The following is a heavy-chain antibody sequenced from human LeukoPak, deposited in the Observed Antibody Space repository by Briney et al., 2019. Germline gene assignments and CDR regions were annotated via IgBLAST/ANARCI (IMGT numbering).Heavy chain of an antibody. CDR3: ARGMRWFDP. V-gene: IGHV4-59*01. J-gene: IGHJ5*02. CDR2: IYYSGST. CDR1: GGSISSYY. Sequence: SETLSLTCTVSGGSISSYYWSWIRQPPGKGLEWIGYIYYSGSTNYNPSLKSRVTISVDTSKNQFSLKLSSVTAADTAVYYCARGMRWFDPWGQGTLVTVSS.